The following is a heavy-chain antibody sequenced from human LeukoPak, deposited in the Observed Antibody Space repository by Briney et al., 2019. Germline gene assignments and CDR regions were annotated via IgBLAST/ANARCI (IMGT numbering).Heavy chain of an antibody. CDR3: AKGPGYFDY. J-gene: IGHJ4*02. V-gene: IGHV3-30*02. CDR2: IWYGGSNK. Sequence: GGSLRLSCAASGFTFSSYGMHWVRQAPGKGLEWVAVIWYGGSNKYYADSVKGRFTISRDNSKNTLYLQMNSLRAEDTAVYYCAKGPGYFDYWGQGILVTVSS. CDR1: GFTFSSYG.